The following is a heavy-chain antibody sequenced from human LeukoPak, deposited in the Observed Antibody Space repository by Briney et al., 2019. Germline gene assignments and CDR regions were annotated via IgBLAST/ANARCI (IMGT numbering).Heavy chain of an antibody. V-gene: IGHV3-66*02. CDR3: AGYYGGKFDY. J-gene: IGHJ4*02. Sequence: GGSLRLSCAASGFAVSTNYMRWVRQAPGKGLEWVSIMYSDGSTKCADSVKGRFTISRDKSKNTLYLQMNSLSAEDTAVYYCAGYYGGKFDYWGQGTLVTVSS. D-gene: IGHD4-23*01. CDR2: MYSDGST. CDR1: GFAVSTNY.